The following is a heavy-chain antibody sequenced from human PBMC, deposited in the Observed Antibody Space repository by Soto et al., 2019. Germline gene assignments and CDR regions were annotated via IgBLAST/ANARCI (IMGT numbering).Heavy chain of an antibody. CDR2: IKQDGSDK. CDR3: ARYDDYIWGSYCCSEGYYHYYKYV. V-gene: IGHV3-7*01. D-gene: IGHD3-16*02. J-gene: IGHJ6*03. Sequence: GGSLRLSCAGSGFTFSSYWKLLGRQAPGKGQEWVANIKQDGSDKYYVDSVKGRFTISRDNAKNSLYLQMNSLRAEDTAVYYCARYDDYIWGSYCCSEGYYHYYKYVCGQGSTVTGSS. CDR1: GFTFSSYW.